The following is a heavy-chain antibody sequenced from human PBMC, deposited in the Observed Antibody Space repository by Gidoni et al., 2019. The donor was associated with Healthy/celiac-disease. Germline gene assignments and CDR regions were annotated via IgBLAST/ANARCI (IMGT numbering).Heavy chain of an antibody. D-gene: IGHD3-22*01. CDR1: GFTFSSYA. V-gene: IGHV3-23*01. J-gene: IGHJ4*02. CDR3: AKAGAMIVVVIPFDY. CDR2: ISGSGGSK. Sequence: EVQLLESGGGLVQPGGSLRLSCAASGFTFSSYAMSWVRQVPGKGLDWCAAISGSGGSKYDADSVKGRLTISRDNSKNTLYLQMNSLRAEDTAVYYCAKAGAMIVVVIPFDYWGQGTLVTVSS.